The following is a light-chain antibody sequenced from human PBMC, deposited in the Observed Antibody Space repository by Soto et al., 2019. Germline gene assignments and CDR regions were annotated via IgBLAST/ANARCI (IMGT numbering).Light chain of an antibody. Sequence: EIVMTPSPATLSVSPGERSTLSCRSSQSFRGLLAWYQQKHGHTPRLLIYSASIGATGTPARFSGSGSGSDFTLTISSLQSEDFAVYYCQQYNKWPLTFGPGTKVDI. CDR2: SAS. CDR3: QQYNKWPLT. V-gene: IGKV3-15*01. CDR1: QSFRGL. J-gene: IGKJ3*01.